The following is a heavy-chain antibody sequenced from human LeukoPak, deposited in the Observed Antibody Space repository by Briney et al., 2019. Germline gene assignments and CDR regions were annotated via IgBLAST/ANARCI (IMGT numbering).Heavy chain of an antibody. D-gene: IGHD3-3*01. CDR1: GGSISSYY. Sequence: TASETLSLTCTVSGGSISSYYWSWIRQPAGKGLEWIGRIHSSGTTNYNPSLKSRVTMSVDTSENQFSLKLTSMTAADTAVYYCARDQDYDFSSGYDNYYMDVWGKGTTVTVSS. CDR3: ARDQDYDFSSGYDNYYMDV. CDR2: IHSSGTT. J-gene: IGHJ6*03. V-gene: IGHV4-4*07.